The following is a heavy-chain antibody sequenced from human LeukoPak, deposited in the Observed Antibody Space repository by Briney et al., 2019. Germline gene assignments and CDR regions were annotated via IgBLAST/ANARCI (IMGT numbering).Heavy chain of an antibody. CDR2: IYYSGST. J-gene: IGHJ3*02. CDR3: ARVPIEDAFDI. V-gene: IGHV4-59*01. D-gene: IGHD3-22*01. Sequence: SETLSLTCTVSGGSISSYYWSWIRQPPGKGLEWIGYIYYSGSTNYNPSLKSRVTISVDTSKNQFSLKLSSVTAADTAVYYCARVPIEDAFDIWGQGTMVTVSS. CDR1: GGSISSYY.